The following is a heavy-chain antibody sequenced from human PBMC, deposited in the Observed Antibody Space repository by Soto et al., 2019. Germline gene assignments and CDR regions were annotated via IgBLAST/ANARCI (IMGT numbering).Heavy chain of an antibody. V-gene: IGHV3-43*01. CDR2: ISWDGGST. Sequence: GGSLRLSCAASGFTFDDYTMHWVRQAPGKGLEWVSLISWDGGSTYYADSVKGRFTISRDNSKNSLYLQMNSLRTEDTALYYCAKDKKNIAAAGLGYYFDYWGQGTLVTVSS. J-gene: IGHJ4*02. D-gene: IGHD6-13*01. CDR3: AKDKKNIAAAGLGYYFDY. CDR1: GFTFDDYT.